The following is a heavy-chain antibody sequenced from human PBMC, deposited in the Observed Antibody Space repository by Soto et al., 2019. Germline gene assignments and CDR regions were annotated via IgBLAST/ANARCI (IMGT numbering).Heavy chain of an antibody. V-gene: IGHV3-30*18. Sequence: QVQLVESGGGVVQPGRSLRLSCAASGFTFSSYGMHWVRQAPGKGLEWVAVISYDGSNKYYADSVKGRFTISRDNSKNTLYLQMNSLRAEDTAVYYCAKVLFPSVAGTFDYWGQGTLVTVSS. D-gene: IGHD6-19*01. CDR2: ISYDGSNK. CDR3: AKVLFPSVAGTFDY. CDR1: GFTFSSYG. J-gene: IGHJ4*02.